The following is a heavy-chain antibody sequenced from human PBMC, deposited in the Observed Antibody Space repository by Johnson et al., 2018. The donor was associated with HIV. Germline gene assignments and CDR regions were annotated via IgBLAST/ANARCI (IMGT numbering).Heavy chain of an antibody. CDR3: ARWGRWELGDAFDI. CDR1: GFTFSSYA. V-gene: IGHV3-NL1*01. Sequence: QVQLVESGGGVVQPGRSLRLSCAASGFTFSSYAMHWVRQAPGKGLEWVAVIYSGGSTYYADSVKGSFTISRDDSTNTAYLQMNSLTPEDTAVYYCARWGRWELGDAFDIWGQGTMVTVSS. CDR2: IYSGGST. D-gene: IGHD1-26*01. J-gene: IGHJ3*02.